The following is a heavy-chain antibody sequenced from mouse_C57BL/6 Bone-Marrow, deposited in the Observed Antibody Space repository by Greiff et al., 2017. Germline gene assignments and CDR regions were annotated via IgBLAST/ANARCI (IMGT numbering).Heavy chain of an antibody. CDR3: ARGIPYYYCSSRYAMDY. V-gene: IGHV1-69*01. CDR1: GYTFTSYW. CDR2: IDPSDSYT. Sequence: QVQLQQSGAELVMPGASVKLSCKASGYTFTSYWMHWVKQRPGQGLEWIGEIDPSDSYTNYNQKFKGKSTFTVDKSSSTAYMQLSSLTSEDSAVYYCARGIPYYYCSSRYAMDYWGQGTSVTVSA. D-gene: IGHD1-1*01. J-gene: IGHJ4*01.